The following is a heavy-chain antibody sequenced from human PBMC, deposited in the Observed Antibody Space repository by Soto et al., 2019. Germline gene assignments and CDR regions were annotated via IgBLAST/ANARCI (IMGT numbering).Heavy chain of an antibody. CDR3: AKTSGYYYEDY. CDR1: GFTFSSYA. D-gene: IGHD3-22*01. CDR2: ISYDGSNK. Sequence: QVQLVESGGGVVQPGRSLRLSCAASGFTFSSYAMHWVRQAPGKGLEWVAVISYDGSNKYYADSVKGRFTISRDNSKNTLYLQMNSLRAEDTAVYYCAKTSGYYYEDYWGQGTLVTVSS. V-gene: IGHV3-30*18. J-gene: IGHJ4*02.